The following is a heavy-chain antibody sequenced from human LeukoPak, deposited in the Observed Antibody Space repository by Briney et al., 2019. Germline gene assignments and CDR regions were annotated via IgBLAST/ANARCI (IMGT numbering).Heavy chain of an antibody. Sequence: GESLKISCKGSGYSFTSYWIGWVRQMPGKGLEWMGIIYPGDSDTRYSPSFQGQVTISADKSISTAYLQWSSLKASDTAMYYCARSSSGWYGLKAFDIWGPGTMVTVSS. CDR2: IYPGDSDT. V-gene: IGHV5-51*01. CDR3: ARSSSGWYGLKAFDI. D-gene: IGHD6-19*01. CDR1: GYSFTSYW. J-gene: IGHJ3*02.